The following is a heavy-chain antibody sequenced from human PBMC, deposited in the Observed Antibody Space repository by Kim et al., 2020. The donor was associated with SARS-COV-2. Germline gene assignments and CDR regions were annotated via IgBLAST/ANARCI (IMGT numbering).Heavy chain of an antibody. CDR2: ISSSGAST. V-gene: IGHV3-23*01. Sequence: GGSLRLSCAASGFPFSTYAMTWVRQAPGKGLEWVSIISSSGASTYYADSVKGRFTISRDNSKNTLFLQMNSLRAEDTALYYCAKDFGTYYDVLTGYSYAYYFDSWGQGTLVTVSS. J-gene: IGHJ4*02. D-gene: IGHD3-9*01. CDR1: GFPFSTYA. CDR3: AKDFGTYYDVLTGYSYAYYFDS.